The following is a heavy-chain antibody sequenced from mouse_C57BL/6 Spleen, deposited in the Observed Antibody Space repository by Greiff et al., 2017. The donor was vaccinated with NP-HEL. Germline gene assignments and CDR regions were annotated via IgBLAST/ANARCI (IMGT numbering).Heavy chain of an antibody. CDR3: TRRRGYYYGSSYEFAY. D-gene: IGHD1-1*01. CDR2: IDPETGGT. Sequence: QVQLKESGAELVRPGASVTLSCKASGYTFTDYEMHWVKQTPVHGLEWIGAIDPETGGTAYNQKFKGKAILTADKSSSTAYMELRSLTSEDSAVYYCTRRRGYYYGSSYEFAYWGQGTLVTVSA. CDR1: GYTFTDYE. J-gene: IGHJ3*01. V-gene: IGHV1-15*01.